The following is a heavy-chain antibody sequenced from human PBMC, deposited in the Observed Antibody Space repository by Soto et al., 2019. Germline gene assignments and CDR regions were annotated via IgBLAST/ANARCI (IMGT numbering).Heavy chain of an antibody. CDR2: INPNTGVA. CDR3: AKDDAGHPDF. V-gene: IGHV1-2*04. D-gene: IGHD6-13*01. Sequence: QVQLVQSGAEVKRPGASVKVSCKASGFTFTGYYMHWVRQAPGQGLEWIGWINPNTGVANYAQKLRDWVTITRDTSITTGYLELSGLKSDDTAVYFCAKDDAGHPDFWGQGTLLTVSS. J-gene: IGHJ4*02. CDR1: GFTFTGYY.